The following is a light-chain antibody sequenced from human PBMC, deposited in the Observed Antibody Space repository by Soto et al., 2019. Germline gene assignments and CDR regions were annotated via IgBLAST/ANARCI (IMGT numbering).Light chain of an antibody. J-gene: IGLJ3*02. V-gene: IGLV2-14*01. CDR3: SSFTTTNTWV. CDR2: EVS. Sequence: QSALTQPASVSGSPGQSITISCTGTSSDVGGYNYVSWYQQHPGKAPKLMIYEVSNRPSGISDRFSASKSGNTASLTISGLQADDEADYYCSSFTTTNTWVFGGGTKLTVL. CDR1: SSDVGGYNY.